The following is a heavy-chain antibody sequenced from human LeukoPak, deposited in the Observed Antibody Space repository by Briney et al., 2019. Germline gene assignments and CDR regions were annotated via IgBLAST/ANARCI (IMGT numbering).Heavy chain of an antibody. CDR2: ISSSSSYI. D-gene: IGHD5-24*01. CDR3: ARDKEHSSRWLQYAFDI. V-gene: IGHV3-21*01. Sequence: GGSLRLSCAASGFTFSSYSMNWVRQAPGKGLEWVSSISSSSSYIYYADSVKGGFTISRDNAKNSLYLQMNSLRAEDTAVYYCARDKEHSSRWLQYAFDIWGQGTMVTVSS. CDR1: GFTFSSYS. J-gene: IGHJ3*02.